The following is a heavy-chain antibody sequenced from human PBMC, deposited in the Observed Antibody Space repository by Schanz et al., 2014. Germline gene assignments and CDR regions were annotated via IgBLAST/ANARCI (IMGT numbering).Heavy chain of an antibody. Sequence: EARLVESGGGLVKPGGSLRLSCATSGFSFSNYGMTWVRQAPGKRLEWFSSISSSSMYIYQADSMRGRFTISRDNAKNSLYLQVNTLSAEDTAVYYCVRDKKGFVAVAGRAPFDYWGQGTLVTVAS. V-gene: IGHV3-21*01. CDR1: GFSFSNYG. CDR2: ISSSSMYI. D-gene: IGHD6-19*01. J-gene: IGHJ4*02. CDR3: VRDKKGFVAVAGRAPFDY.